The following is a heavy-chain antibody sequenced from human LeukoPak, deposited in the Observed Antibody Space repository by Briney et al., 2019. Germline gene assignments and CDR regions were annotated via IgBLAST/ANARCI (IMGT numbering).Heavy chain of an antibody. CDR2: IWYDGSNK. Sequence: GGSLRLSCAASGFIFSNSGIHWVRQAPGKGLEWVAVIWYDGSNKYYADSVKGRFTISRDNSKNTLYLQMNSLRAEDAAVYYCARDLGIYYGMDVWGQGTTVTVSS. J-gene: IGHJ6*02. V-gene: IGHV3-33*01. CDR3: ARDLGIYYGMDV. CDR1: GFIFSNSG.